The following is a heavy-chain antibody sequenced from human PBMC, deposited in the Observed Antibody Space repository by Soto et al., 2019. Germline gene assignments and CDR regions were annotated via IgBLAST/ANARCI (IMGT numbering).Heavy chain of an antibody. CDR3: ARLRLEPEGANIPLMFGLDV. Sequence: QVQLVQSGAEVKKPGSSVRVSCKASGDTFTGHAITWVRQAPAQGLEWLGVITPLLGTANYAPNFQGRVTITADDAATTTFVDLTSLKVDDTAVYYCARLRLEPEGANIPLMFGLDVWGQGTTVTVSS. CDR1: GDTFTGHA. CDR2: ITPLLGTA. J-gene: IGHJ6*02. D-gene: IGHD2-8*01. V-gene: IGHV1-69*01.